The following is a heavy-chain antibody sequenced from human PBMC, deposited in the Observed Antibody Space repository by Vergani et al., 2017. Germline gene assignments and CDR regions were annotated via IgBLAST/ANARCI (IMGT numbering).Heavy chain of an antibody. V-gene: IGHV3-30*02. CDR1: GFTFSSYG. D-gene: IGHD4-17*01. Sequence: QVQLVESGGGVVQPGGSLRLSCAASGFTFSSYGMHWVRQAPGKGLEWVAFIRYDGSNKYYADSVKGRFTISRDNSKNTLYLQMNSLRAEDTAVYYCAKDLTTVFDYWGQGTLVTVSS. CDR2: IRYDGSNK. CDR3: AKDLTTVFDY. J-gene: IGHJ4*02.